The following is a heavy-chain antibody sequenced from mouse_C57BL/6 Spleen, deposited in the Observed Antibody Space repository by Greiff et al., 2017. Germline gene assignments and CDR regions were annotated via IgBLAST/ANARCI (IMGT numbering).Heavy chain of an antibody. V-gene: IGHV3-6*01. J-gene: IGHJ2*01. CDR2: ISYDGSN. CDR3: ARGRTYDGYGY. CDR1: GYSITSGYY. Sequence: EVQLQESGPGLVKPSQSLSLTCSVTGYSITSGYYWNWIRQYPGNKLEWMGYISYDGSNNYNPSLKNRISITRDTSKNQFFLKLNSVTTEDTATYYCARGRTYDGYGYWGQGTTLTVSS. D-gene: IGHD2-3*01.